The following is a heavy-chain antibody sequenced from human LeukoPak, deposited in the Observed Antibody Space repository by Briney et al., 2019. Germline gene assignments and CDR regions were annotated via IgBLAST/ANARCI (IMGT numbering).Heavy chain of an antibody. CDR2: VSGGNGNP. Sequence: ASVKVACKTSGYIFSNYDINWVRQAPGQGLEWMGWVSGGNGNPKYSEKFQGRITITRDTSATTAYLELSSLRSEDSTVYFCARAFSASSSTIDYWGQGTLVIVSP. D-gene: IGHD6-6*01. CDR1: GYIFSNYD. CDR3: ARAFSASSSTIDY. J-gene: IGHJ4*02. V-gene: IGHV1-3*01.